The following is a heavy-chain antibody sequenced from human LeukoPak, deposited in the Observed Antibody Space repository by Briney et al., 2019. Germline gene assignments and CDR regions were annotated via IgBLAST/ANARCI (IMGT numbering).Heavy chain of an antibody. Sequence: GASVKVSCKASGYTFTGYYMHWVRQAPGQGLEWMGWINPNSGGTNYAQKFQGRVTMTRDTSISTAYMELSRLRSDDTAVYYCARVSGGSYSQGDLDAFDIWGQGTMVTVSS. CDR3: ARVSGGSYSQGDLDAFDI. CDR2: INPNSGGT. CDR1: GYTFTGYY. D-gene: IGHD1-26*01. J-gene: IGHJ3*02. V-gene: IGHV1-2*02.